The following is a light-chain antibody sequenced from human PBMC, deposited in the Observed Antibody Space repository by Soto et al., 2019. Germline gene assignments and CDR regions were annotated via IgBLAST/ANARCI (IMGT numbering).Light chain of an antibody. V-gene: IGKV1-39*01. CDR3: QQSYNTPWT. Sequence: DIQMTQSPSSLSASVGDRVTTTCRASQSISIYLNWYQQKPGKAPKLLIYAASSLQSGVPSRFSGSGSGTDFTLTIISLQPEDFASYYCQQSYNTPWTFGQGTKVEIK. J-gene: IGKJ1*01. CDR2: AAS. CDR1: QSISIY.